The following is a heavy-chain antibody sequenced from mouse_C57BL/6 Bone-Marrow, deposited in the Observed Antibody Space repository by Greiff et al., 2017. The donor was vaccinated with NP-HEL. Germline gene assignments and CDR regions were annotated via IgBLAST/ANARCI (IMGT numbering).Heavy chain of an antibody. J-gene: IGHJ2*01. Sequence: QVQLQQSGPGLVQPSQSLSITCTVSGFSLTSYGVHWVRQSPGKGLEWLGVIWSGGSTDDNAAFISRLSLSKDNSNSQIFFKMNSLQADDTAIYYCARNSTVVAFDYWGQGTTLTVSS. V-gene: IGHV2-2*01. CDR1: GFSLTSYG. CDR2: IWSGGST. CDR3: ARNSTVVAFDY. D-gene: IGHD1-1*01.